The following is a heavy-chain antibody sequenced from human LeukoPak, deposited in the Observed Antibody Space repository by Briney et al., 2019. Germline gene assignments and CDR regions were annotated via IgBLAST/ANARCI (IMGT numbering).Heavy chain of an antibody. Sequence: GGSLRLSCAASGFTFSIYAMSWVRQAPGKGLQWVSSITSRGESTWYVDSVKGRFTITRDNYENTLYLQMHSLRAEDTAVYYCARDRPNYYGSDGHYYRRDGDYWGRGTLVSVSS. V-gene: IGHV3-23*01. D-gene: IGHD3-10*01. J-gene: IGHJ4*02. CDR2: ITSRGEST. CDR3: ARDRPNYYGSDGHYYRRDGDY. CDR1: GFTFSIYA.